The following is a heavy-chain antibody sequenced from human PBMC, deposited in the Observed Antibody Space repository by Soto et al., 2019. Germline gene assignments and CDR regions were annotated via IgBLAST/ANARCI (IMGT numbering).Heavy chain of an antibody. CDR2: INSDGSST. Sequence: GGSLRLSCAASGFTFSSYWMHWVRQAPGKGLVWVSRINSDGSSTSYADSVKGRFTISRDNAKNTLYLQMNSLRAEDTAVYYCAKYCSSTSCYMRHYYGMDVWGQGTTVTVSS. CDR3: AKYCSSTSCYMRHYYGMDV. D-gene: IGHD2-2*02. J-gene: IGHJ6*02. CDR1: GFTFSSYW. V-gene: IGHV3-74*01.